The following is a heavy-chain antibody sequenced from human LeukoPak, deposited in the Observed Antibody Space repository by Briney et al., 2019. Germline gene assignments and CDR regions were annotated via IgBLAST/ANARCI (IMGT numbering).Heavy chain of an antibody. Sequence: GGSLRLSCAASGFTFSSYSMNWVRQAPGKGLEWVSSISSSSSYIYYADSVKGRFTISRDNSKNTLYLQMNSLRAEDTAVYYCAKVVAVAGLWVVNGLAYWGQGTLVTVSS. D-gene: IGHD6-19*01. CDR1: GFTFSSYS. CDR3: AKVVAVAGLWVVNGLAY. CDR2: ISSSSSYI. V-gene: IGHV3-21*04. J-gene: IGHJ4*02.